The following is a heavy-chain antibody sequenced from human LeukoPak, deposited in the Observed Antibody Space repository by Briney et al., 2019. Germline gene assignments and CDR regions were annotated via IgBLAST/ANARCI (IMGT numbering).Heavy chain of an antibody. V-gene: IGHV1-18*01. CDR2: ISAYNGNT. CDR1: GYTFTSYG. Sequence: ASVKVSCKASGYTFTSYGTSWVRQAPGQGIEWMGWISAYNGNTNYAQKLQGRVTMTTDTSTSTAYMELRSLRSDDTAVYYCARDGSLALADYDDAFDIWRQGTMVTVSS. J-gene: IGHJ3*02. CDR3: ARDGSLALADYDDAFDI. D-gene: IGHD6-19*01.